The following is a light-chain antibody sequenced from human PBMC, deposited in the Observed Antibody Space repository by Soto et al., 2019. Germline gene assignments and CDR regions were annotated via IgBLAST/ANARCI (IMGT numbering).Light chain of an antibody. J-gene: IGKJ1*01. V-gene: IGKV3-15*01. CDR1: QSVTSN. CDR3: QQYNNWPLT. Sequence: EIVMTQSPATLSVSPGERATLSCRASQSVTSNLAWYQQKPGQAPRLLIYGASTRATGIPARLSGSGSGTDFTLTISSLQSEDFAVYYCQQYNNWPLTFGQGTKVDIK. CDR2: GAS.